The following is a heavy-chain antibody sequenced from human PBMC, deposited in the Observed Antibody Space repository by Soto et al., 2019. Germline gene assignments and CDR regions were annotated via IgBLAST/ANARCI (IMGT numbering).Heavy chain of an antibody. J-gene: IGHJ4*02. CDR2: ISAYNGNT. V-gene: IGHV1-18*01. CDR3: VVAAQPYYFDY. CDR1: GYTFTSYG. D-gene: IGHD2-15*01. Sequence: ASVKVSCKASGYTFTSYGISWVRQAPGQGLEWMGWISAYNGNTNYAQKLQGRVTMTTDTSTSKAYMELRSLRSDDTAVYYCVVAAQPYYFDYWGQGTLVTVSS.